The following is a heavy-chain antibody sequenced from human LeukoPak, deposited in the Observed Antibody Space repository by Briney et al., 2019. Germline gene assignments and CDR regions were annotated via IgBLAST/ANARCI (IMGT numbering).Heavy chain of an antibody. J-gene: IGHJ1*01. V-gene: IGHV3-30*14. D-gene: IGHD2-15*01. CDR1: GFTFSSYA. CDR2: ISYDGSNK. CDR3: ARAQDYCSGSTCYGYFQY. Sequence: GGSLRLSCAASGFTFSSYAMHWVRQAPGKGLEWVAVISYDGSNKYYADSVKGRFTISSDNSKNTLYLQMNSLKAEDTAIYYCARAQDYCSGSTCYGYFQYWGQGTLVTVSS.